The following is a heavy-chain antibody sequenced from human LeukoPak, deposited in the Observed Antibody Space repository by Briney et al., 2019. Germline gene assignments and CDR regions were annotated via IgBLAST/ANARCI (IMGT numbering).Heavy chain of an antibody. V-gene: IGHV3-9*01. CDR3: AKDAGVGSSSLSYYWCIDF. J-gene: IGHJ6*03. Sequence: GGSLRLSCAASGFTFGDYGMHWVRQAPGKGLEWVSSINWSSGHKAYAASVEGRFTISRDNTKNFLYLQMSSLRPDDTAFYYCAKDAGVGSSSLSYYWCIDFWGKGTTVIVSS. CDR1: GFTFGDYG. CDR2: INWSSGHK. D-gene: IGHD6-6*01.